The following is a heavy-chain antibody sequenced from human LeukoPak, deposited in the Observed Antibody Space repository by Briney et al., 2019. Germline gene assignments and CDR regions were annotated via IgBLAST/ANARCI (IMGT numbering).Heavy chain of an antibody. V-gene: IGHV5-51*01. CDR3: ARHRAFFLGYYGMDV. CDR1: GYSFTSYW. Sequence: GESLKISCKGSGYSFTSYWIGWVRQMPGKGLEWMGIIYPGDSDTRYSPSFQGQVTISADKSISTAYLQWSSLKASGTATYYCARHRAFFLGYYGMDVWGQGTTVTVSS. D-gene: IGHD2/OR15-2a*01. CDR2: IYPGDSDT. J-gene: IGHJ6*02.